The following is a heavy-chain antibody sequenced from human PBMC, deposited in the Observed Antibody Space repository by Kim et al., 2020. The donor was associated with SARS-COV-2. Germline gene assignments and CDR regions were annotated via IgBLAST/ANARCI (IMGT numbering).Heavy chain of an antibody. CDR2: YYSGST. V-gene: IGHV4-39*01. D-gene: IGHD4-4*01. J-gene: IGHJ4*02. Sequence: YYSGSTYYNPSLKSRVTISVDTSKNQFSLKLSSVTAADTAVYYCGSNYDYWGQGTLVTVSS. CDR3: GSNYDY.